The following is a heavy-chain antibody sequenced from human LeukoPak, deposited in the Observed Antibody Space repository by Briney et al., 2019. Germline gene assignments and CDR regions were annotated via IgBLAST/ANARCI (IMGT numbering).Heavy chain of an antibody. CDR2: IRYDGSNK. J-gene: IGHJ4*02. V-gene: IGHV3-30*02. CDR3: AKEGDYYDSGGCIDY. D-gene: IGHD3-22*01. Sequence: GGSLTLSCAASGLTFSSYGMHWVRQAPAKGLEWVAFIRYDGSNKYYADSVKRRFTISRDNSKNTLYLQMNSLRAEDTGVYYCAKEGDYYDSGGCIDYWGQGTLVTVSS. CDR1: GLTFSSYG.